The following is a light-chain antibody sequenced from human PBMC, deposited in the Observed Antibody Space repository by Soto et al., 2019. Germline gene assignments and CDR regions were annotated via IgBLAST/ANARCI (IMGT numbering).Light chain of an antibody. CDR2: AAS. CDR3: QKYNSAPLT. J-gene: IGKJ4*01. V-gene: IGKV1-27*01. Sequence: DIQMTQSPSSLSASVGDRVTITCRASQGISDSLAWYQQKPGEVPKLLIYAASTLRSGVPSRFSGSGSGTDFTLTISSLHPEDVETYYCQKYNSAPLTFGGGTKVEIK. CDR1: QGISDS.